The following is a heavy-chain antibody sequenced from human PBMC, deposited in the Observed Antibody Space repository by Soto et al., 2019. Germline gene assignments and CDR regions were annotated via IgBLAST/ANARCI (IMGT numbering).Heavy chain of an antibody. CDR3: VGENRGLDY. V-gene: IGHV4-39*02. CDR2: IYYSGST. J-gene: IGHJ4*02. Sequence: NLSLTCTVSGASISSSTYYWGWIRQPPGKGLEYIGSIYYSGSTYYNPSLKSRVTISVDTSRNHFSLSLSSVTAADTAVYYCVGENRGLDYWGQGIQVTVSS. CDR1: GASISSSTYY.